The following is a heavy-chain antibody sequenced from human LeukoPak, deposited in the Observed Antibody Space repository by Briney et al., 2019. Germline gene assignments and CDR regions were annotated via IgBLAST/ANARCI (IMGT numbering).Heavy chain of an antibody. D-gene: IGHD1-26*01. J-gene: IGHJ4*02. CDR3: ARGVGATYGDYFDY. V-gene: IGHV1-2*02. Sequence: GASAKVSCKASGYTFTGYYMHWVRQAPGQGLEWMGWINPNSGGTNYAQKFQGRVTMTRDTSISTAYMELSRLGSDDTAVYYCARGVGATYGDYFDYWGQGTLVTVSS. CDR2: INPNSGGT. CDR1: GYTFTGYY.